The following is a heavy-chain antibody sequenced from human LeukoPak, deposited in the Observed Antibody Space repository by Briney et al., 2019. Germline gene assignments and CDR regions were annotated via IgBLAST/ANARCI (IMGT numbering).Heavy chain of an antibody. V-gene: IGHV3-43*02. CDR3: AKDVNVLRFLEWLSPLYYYYYMDV. CDR2: ISGDGGST. J-gene: IGHJ6*03. Sequence: HPGGSLRLSCAASGFTFDDYAMHWVRQAPGKGLEWVSLISGDGGSTYYADSVKGGFTISRDNSKISLYLQMNSLRTEDTALYYCAKDVNVLRFLEWLSPLYYYYYMDVWGKGTTVTVSS. CDR1: GFTFDDYA. D-gene: IGHD3-3*01.